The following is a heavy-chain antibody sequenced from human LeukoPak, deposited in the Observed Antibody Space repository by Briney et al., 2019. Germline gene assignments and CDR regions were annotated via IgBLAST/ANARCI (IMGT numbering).Heavy chain of an antibody. CDR3: AREILGGFSPGAY. D-gene: IGHD3-10*01. V-gene: IGHV4-4*02. CDR1: LDTTTSNV. Sequence: PSETLSLTCTASLDTTTSNVRNWVRQSPGKGLEWIGEIHRSGSPNYNPSLQSRVTISIDRSRNQIALELSSVTAADTAAYYCAREILGGFSPGAYWGQGTLVTVSS. J-gene: IGHJ4*02. CDR2: IHRSGSP.